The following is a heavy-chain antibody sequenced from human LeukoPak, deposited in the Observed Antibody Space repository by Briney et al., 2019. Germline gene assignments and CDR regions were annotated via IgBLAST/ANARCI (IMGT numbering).Heavy chain of an antibody. CDR1: GGSFSGYY. J-gene: IGHJ4*02. Sequence: SETLSLTCAVYGGSFSGYYWSWIRQPPGKGLEWIGEINHSGSTNYNPSLKSRVTISVDTSKNQFSLKLSSVPAADTAVYYCATTYYDILPGRGYYFDYWGQGTLVTVSS. CDR3: ATTYYDILPGRGYYFDY. CDR2: INHSGST. D-gene: IGHD3-9*01. V-gene: IGHV4-34*01.